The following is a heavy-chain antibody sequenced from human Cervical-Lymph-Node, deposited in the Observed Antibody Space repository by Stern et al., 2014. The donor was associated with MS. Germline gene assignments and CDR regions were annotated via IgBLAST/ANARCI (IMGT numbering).Heavy chain of an antibody. CDR3: ARPLGSGWTAGWYY. Sequence: EMQLVESGAEVKKPGESLKISCKGSGYSFTTFWIGWVRQMPVKGLEWMGIIFPDDSDTRYSPSFQGQVNISADKSTDTAYLQWSSLKASDTATYYCARPLGSGWTAGWYYWGQGTRVTVSS. CDR1: GYSFTTFW. D-gene: IGHD6-19*01. J-gene: IGHJ4*02. CDR2: IFPDDSDT. V-gene: IGHV5-51*03.